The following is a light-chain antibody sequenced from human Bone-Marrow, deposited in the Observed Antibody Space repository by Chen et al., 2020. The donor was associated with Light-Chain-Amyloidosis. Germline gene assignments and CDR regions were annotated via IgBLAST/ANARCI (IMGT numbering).Light chain of an antibody. CDR3: QVWDRSSDRPV. J-gene: IGLJ3*02. CDR1: NIGSTS. V-gene: IGLV3-21*02. CDR2: DDS. Sequence: YVLTQPYPVPAAPGQTATIACGGNNIGSTSVHWYQQTPGQAPLLVVYDDSDRPSGIPERLSGSNSGNTATLTISRVEAGDEADYYCQVWDRSSDRPVFGGGTKLTVL.